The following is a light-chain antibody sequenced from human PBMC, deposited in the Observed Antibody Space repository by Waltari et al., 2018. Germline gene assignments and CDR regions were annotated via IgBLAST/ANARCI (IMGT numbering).Light chain of an antibody. CDR2: KDT. CDR1: ALPKQY. J-gene: IGLJ2*01. CDR3: QSADSSGTYP. V-gene: IGLV3-25*03. Sequence: SYELTQPPSVSVSPGQTARITCSGDALPKQYAAWYQQKPGQAPVLARYKDTERPSGIPERFSGSSSGTTVTLTISGVRAEDEADYYCQSADSSGTYPFGGGTKLTVL.